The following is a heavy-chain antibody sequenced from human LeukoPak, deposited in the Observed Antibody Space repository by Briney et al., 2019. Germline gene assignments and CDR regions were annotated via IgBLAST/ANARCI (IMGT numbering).Heavy chain of an antibody. J-gene: IGHJ4*02. CDR1: KFTFRDYS. CDR3: ASAAGPFDN. V-gene: IGHV3-21*01. D-gene: IGHD6-19*01. Sequence: GGSLRLSCAASKFTFRDYSMSWVRQAPGKGLEWVSSISSIRNYIYYADSVKGRFTVSRDNSKNTLYLQMNSLRAEDTALYYCASAAGPFDNWGQGTLVTVSS. CDR2: ISSIRNYI.